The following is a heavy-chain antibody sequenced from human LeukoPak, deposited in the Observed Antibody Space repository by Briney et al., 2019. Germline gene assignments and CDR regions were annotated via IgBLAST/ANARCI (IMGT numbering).Heavy chain of an antibody. CDR2: IVGSGGST. D-gene: IGHD2-15*01. Sequence: GGSLRLSCAASGFTFSTYALSWVRQPPGKGLEWVSSIVGSGGSTFYADSVKGRFSISRDSSKHTLYLQMNTLRADDTAVYYCAKDGSNDWRWGAFDVWGQGTMVTVSS. J-gene: IGHJ3*01. CDR1: GFTFSTYA. V-gene: IGHV3-23*01. CDR3: AKDGSNDWRWGAFDV.